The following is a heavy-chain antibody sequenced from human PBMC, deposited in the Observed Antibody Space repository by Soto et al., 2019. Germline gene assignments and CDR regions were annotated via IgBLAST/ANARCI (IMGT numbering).Heavy chain of an antibody. CDR2: ISSSSSFI. V-gene: IGHV3-21*01. Sequence: AEGALRRSCAASAFPSSIHWMHWVRQAPAKALEWVSSISSSSSFIYYADSVKGGFNISRDNAKNSLYLQMYSLRAEDTAVYYCARIPYGSGSYRRPPEYYYFDYWGQGTLVTVSS. CDR3: ARIPYGSGSYRRPPEYYYFDY. D-gene: IGHD3-10*01. J-gene: IGHJ4*02. CDR1: AFPSSIHW.